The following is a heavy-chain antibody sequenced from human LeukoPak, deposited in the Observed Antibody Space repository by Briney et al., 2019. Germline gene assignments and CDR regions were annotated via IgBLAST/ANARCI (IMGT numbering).Heavy chain of an antibody. CDR2: INPNSGGT. CDR3: ARGDHYDVLTGFQTPSHLSDY. J-gene: IGHJ4*02. D-gene: IGHD3-9*01. Sequence: ASVKVSCKASGYTFTAYYVHWVRQAPGQGLEWMGWINPNSGGTNYAQKFQGRVTMTRDTSISTAYMELSSLRSDDTAVYYCARGDHYDVLTGFQTPSHLSDYWGQGTLVTVPS. V-gene: IGHV1-2*02. CDR1: GYTFTAYY.